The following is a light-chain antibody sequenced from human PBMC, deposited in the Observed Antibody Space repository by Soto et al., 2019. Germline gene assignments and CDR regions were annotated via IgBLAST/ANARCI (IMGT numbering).Light chain of an antibody. CDR3: QQYNNLPYT. V-gene: IGKV1-33*01. CDR2: DAS. Sequence: DIQMTQSPSSLSASLGDRVTITCQASQAISKYLHWYHQRPGKAPILVIYDASNLEAGAPSRFSGGGSGTSFTLTISSLQPEDIGTYFCQQYNNLPYTFGHGTKLDI. CDR1: QAISKY. J-gene: IGKJ2*01.